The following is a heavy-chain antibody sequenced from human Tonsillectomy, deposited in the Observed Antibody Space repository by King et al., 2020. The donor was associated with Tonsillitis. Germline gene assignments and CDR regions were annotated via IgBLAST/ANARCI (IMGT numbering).Heavy chain of an antibody. CDR3: AREGRDAYSDYDYRDAFDI. J-gene: IGHJ3*02. CDR1: GFTFSSYN. V-gene: IGHV3-48*01. Sequence: VQLVESGGGLVQPGGSLRLSCAASGFTFSSYNINWVRQAPGKGLEWVSYISGSGTTIYYADSVKGRFTISRDNAKNSLSLQMNSLRAEDTAVYYCAREGRDAYSDYDYRDAFDIWGQGTMVTVSS. CDR2: ISGSGTTI. D-gene: IGHD5-12*01.